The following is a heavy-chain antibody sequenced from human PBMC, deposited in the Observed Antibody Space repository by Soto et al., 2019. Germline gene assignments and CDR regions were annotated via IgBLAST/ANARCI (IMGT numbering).Heavy chain of an antibody. CDR2: ISYDGSNK. V-gene: IGHV3-30-3*01. CDR3: ARDKSPYSSGWHNRHFDY. J-gene: IGHJ4*02. Sequence: PGGSLRLSCAASGFTFSSYAMHWVRQAPGKGLEWVAVISYDGSNKYYADSVKGRFTISRDNSKNTLYLQMNSLRAEDTAVYYSARDKSPYSSGWHNRHFDYWGLGALVTVSS. D-gene: IGHD6-19*01. CDR1: GFTFSSYA.